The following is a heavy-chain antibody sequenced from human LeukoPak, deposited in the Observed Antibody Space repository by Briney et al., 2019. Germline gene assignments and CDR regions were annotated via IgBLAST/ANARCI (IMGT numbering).Heavy chain of an antibody. Sequence: PGGSLRLSCAASGFTVSSNYMSWVRQAPGKGLEWVSVIYSGGSTYYADSVKGRFTISRDNSKNTLYLQMNSLRAEDTAVYYCAKNSGSYYALGFDYWGQGTLVTVSS. V-gene: IGHV3-53*01. CDR2: IYSGGST. CDR3: AKNSGSYYALGFDY. J-gene: IGHJ4*02. CDR1: GFTVSSNY. D-gene: IGHD1-26*01.